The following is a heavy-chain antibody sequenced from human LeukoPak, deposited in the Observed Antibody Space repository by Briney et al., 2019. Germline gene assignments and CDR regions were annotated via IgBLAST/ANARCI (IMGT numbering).Heavy chain of an antibody. Sequence: GGSLRLSCVASGFIFSSYSMNWVRQAPGKGLEWVSSISSSSSYIYYADSVKGRFTISRDNAKNSLYLQMNSLRAEDTAVYYCARDRSSSWYPDYWGQGTLVTVSS. CDR1: GFIFSSYS. CDR2: ISSSSSYI. CDR3: ARDRSSSWYPDY. D-gene: IGHD6-13*01. J-gene: IGHJ4*02. V-gene: IGHV3-21*01.